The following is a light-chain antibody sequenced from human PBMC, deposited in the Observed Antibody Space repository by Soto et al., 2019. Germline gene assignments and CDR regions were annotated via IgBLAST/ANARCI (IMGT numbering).Light chain of an antibody. J-gene: IGLJ1*01. CDR1: ISDVGGYDY. CDR2: DVS. Sequence: QSALTQPASVSGSPGQSITISCTGTISDVGGYDYVSWYQQHPGKAPKLMIYDVSNRPSGVSNRFSGSKSGNTASLTISGLQPDDEADYYCSSYTTSSTYVFGTGTKVTVL. CDR3: SSYTTSSTYV. V-gene: IGLV2-14*01.